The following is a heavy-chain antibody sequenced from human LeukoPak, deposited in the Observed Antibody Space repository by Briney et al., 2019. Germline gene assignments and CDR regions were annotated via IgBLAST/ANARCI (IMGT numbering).Heavy chain of an antibody. J-gene: IGHJ4*02. CDR2: INPSGGST. Sequence: ASVKVSCKASGYTFTSYYIHWVRQAPGQGLEWMGIINPSGGSTSYAQNFQGRDTMTRDMSTSTVYMELSSLRCEDTAVCYCARDTVEMTTPGDYWGQGTLVTVSS. CDR3: ARDTVEMTTPGDY. CDR1: GYTFTSYY. V-gene: IGHV1-46*01. D-gene: IGHD5-24*01.